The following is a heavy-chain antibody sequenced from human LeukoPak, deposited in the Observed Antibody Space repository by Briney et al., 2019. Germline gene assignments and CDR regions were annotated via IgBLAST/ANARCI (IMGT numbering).Heavy chain of an antibody. D-gene: IGHD3-10*01. CDR1: GFSFSSYA. J-gene: IGHJ4*02. CDR2: ISSNGGST. V-gene: IGHV3-64*01. CDR3: ARAQMVRGVISALDY. Sequence: GGSLRLSCPASGFSFSSYAMHWVRQAPGKGLEYVSAISSNGGSTYYANSVKGRFTISRDNSKNTLYLQMGSLRAEDMAVYYCARAQMVRGVISALDYWGQGTLVTVSS.